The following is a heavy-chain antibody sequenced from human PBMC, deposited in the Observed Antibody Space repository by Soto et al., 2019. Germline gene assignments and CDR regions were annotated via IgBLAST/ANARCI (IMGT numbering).Heavy chain of an antibody. Sequence: ASVKVSCKASGYTFTSYGICWVRQAPGQGLEWMGWISAYNGNTNYAQKLQGRVTMTTDTSTSTAYMELRSLRSDDTAVYYCARDFSIPPWFSDAFDIWGQGTMVTVSS. CDR1: GYTFTSYG. J-gene: IGHJ3*02. D-gene: IGHD3-3*02. CDR3: ARDFSIPPWFSDAFDI. V-gene: IGHV1-18*01. CDR2: ISAYNGNT.